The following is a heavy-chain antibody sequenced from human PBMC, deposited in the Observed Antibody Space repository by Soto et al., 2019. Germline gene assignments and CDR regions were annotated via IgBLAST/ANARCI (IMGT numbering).Heavy chain of an antibody. CDR2: IKGDESQI. V-gene: IGHV3-74*01. J-gene: IGHJ4*02. CDR3: ASGALRAYSPDY. D-gene: IGHD3-10*01. Sequence: VQLVESGGGLVQPGGSLRRSCAASGFTFSTYWMHWVRQAPGKGLVWVSRIKGDESQINYADSVEGRFTVSRDNAKKTSCLRIDSPSAEDTGVYYSASGALRAYSPDYWGQGALVTVSS. CDR1: GFTFSTYW.